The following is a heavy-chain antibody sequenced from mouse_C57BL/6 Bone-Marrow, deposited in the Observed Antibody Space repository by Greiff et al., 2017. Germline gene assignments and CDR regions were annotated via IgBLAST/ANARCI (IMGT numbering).Heavy chain of an antibody. J-gene: IGHJ2*01. V-gene: IGHV5-4*01. CDR3: ARVRFDY. Sequence: EVQGVESGGGLVKPGGSLKLSCAASGFTFSSYAMSWVRQTPEKRLEWVATISDGGSYTYYPDNVKGRFTISGDNAKNNLYLQMSHLKSEDTAMYYCARVRFDYWGQGTTLTVSS. CDR1: GFTFSSYA. CDR2: ISDGGSYT.